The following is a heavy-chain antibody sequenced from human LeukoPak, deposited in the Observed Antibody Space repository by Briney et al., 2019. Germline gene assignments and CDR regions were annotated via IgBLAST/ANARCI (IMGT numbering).Heavy chain of an antibody. CDR3: ARHESVGSYSSYYYGMDV. Sequence: SETLSLTCTVSGGSISSGGYYWSWIRQPPGKGLEWIGYIYHSGSTYYNPSLKSRVTISVDRSKNQFSLKLSSVTAADTAVYYCARHESVGSYSSYYYGMDVWGQGTTVTVSS. CDR1: GGSISSGGYY. D-gene: IGHD1-26*01. V-gene: IGHV4-30-2*01. CDR2: IYHSGST. J-gene: IGHJ6*02.